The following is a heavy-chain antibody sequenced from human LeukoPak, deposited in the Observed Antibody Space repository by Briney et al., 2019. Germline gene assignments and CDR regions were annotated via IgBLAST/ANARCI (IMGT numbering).Heavy chain of an antibody. CDR3: ARDGVGATALDY. D-gene: IGHD1-26*01. CDR2: ISYDGSWI. V-gene: IGHV3-30*04. J-gene: IGHJ4*02. Sequence: GGSLRLSCAASGFTFSDYAMHWVRQAPGKGLEWVVVISYDGSWIYYADSAKGRFTISRDNSKNTLYLQMNSLRAEDTAVYYCARDGVGATALDYWGQGTLVTVSS. CDR1: GFTFSDYA.